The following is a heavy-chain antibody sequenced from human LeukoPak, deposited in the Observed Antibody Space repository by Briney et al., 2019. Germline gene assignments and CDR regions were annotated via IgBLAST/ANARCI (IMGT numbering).Heavy chain of an antibody. D-gene: IGHD1-20*01. Sequence: ASVKVSCKASGYTFTGYYMHWVRQAPGQGLEWLGRINPKTGGSIYAQNFQGRVTMTSDTSTTTAYMELSSLNSDDTAVYYCATLVSGINYWGQGTLVTVSS. J-gene: IGHJ4*02. V-gene: IGHV1-2*06. CDR1: GYTFTGYY. CDR3: ATLVSGINY. CDR2: INPKTGGS.